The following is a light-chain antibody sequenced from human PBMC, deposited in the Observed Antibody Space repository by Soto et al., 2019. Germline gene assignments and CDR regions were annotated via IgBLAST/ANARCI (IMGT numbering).Light chain of an antibody. V-gene: IGKV1-39*01. J-gene: IGKJ1*01. CDR1: QSISSY. Sequence: DIQMTQSPSSLSASVGDRVTITCRASQSISSYLNWYQHKAGKAPKLLIYAASSLQSGVPSRFSGSGSGTDFTLTISNLQPEDFATYYCQQSYSIPQTLGQGTKVEIK. CDR3: QQSYSIPQT. CDR2: AAS.